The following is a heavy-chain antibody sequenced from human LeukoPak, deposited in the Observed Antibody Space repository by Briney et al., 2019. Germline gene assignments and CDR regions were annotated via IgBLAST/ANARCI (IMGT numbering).Heavy chain of an antibody. D-gene: IGHD1-14*01. Sequence: GGSLRLSCAASGFTFSGSTIHWVRQASGKGLEWLGRIRTKANSYATVYAASVKGRFTISRGDSKNTAYLQMNSLKTEDTAVYYCTNQNHDYWGQGTLVTVSS. CDR1: GFTFSGST. CDR3: TNQNHDY. V-gene: IGHV3-73*01. CDR2: IRTKANSYAT. J-gene: IGHJ4*02.